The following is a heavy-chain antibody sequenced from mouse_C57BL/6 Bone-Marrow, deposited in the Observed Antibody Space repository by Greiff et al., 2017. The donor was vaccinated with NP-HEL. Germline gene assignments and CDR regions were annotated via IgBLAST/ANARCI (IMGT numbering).Heavy chain of an antibody. J-gene: IGHJ3*01. D-gene: IGHD2-5*01. V-gene: IGHV1-64*01. CDR2: IHPNSGST. CDR1: GYTFTSYW. Sequence: QVQLQQPGAELVKPGASVKLSCKASGYTFTSYWMHWVKQRPGQGLEWIGVIHPNSGSTNYNEKFKGKATLTVDKSSSTAYMQLSSLTSEDSAVYYCASSYYSNSAWFAYWGQGTLVTVSA. CDR3: ASSYYSNSAWFAY.